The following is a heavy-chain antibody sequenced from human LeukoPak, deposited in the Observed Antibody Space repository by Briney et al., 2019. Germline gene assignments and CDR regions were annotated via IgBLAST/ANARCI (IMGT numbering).Heavy chain of an antibody. D-gene: IGHD5-24*01. CDR2: IYYSGST. Sequence: SETLSLTYTVSGGSISSSSDYWGWIRQSPGKGLEWIGSIYYSGSTYYNPSLKSRVTISVDTSKNQFSLKLSSVTAADTAVYYCARFRVEMATTYTLRGYYYYYYMDVWGKGTTVTVSS. CDR1: GGSISSSSDY. CDR3: ARFRVEMATTYTLRGYYYYYYMDV. J-gene: IGHJ6*03. V-gene: IGHV4-39*07.